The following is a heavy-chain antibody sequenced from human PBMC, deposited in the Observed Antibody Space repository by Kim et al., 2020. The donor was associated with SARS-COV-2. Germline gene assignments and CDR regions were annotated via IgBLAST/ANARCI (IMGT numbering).Heavy chain of an antibody. J-gene: IGHJ4*02. CDR1: GFTFDDYG. Sequence: GGSLRLSCAASGFTFDDYGMSWVRQAPGKGLEWVSGINWNGGSTGYADSVKGRFTISRDNAKNSLYLQMNSLRAEDTALYYCARVGDDYGDYYPSTEQNRYFDYWGQGTLVTVSS. CDR2: INWNGGST. V-gene: IGHV3-20*04. D-gene: IGHD4-17*01. CDR3: ARVGDDYGDYYPSTEQNRYFDY.